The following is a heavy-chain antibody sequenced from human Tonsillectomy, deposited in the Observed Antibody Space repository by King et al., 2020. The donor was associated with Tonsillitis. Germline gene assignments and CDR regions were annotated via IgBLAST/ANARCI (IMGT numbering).Heavy chain of an antibody. CDR1: GFTFSDYY. CDR2: ISSSSSYT. Sequence: VQLVESGGGLVNPGGSLRLSCAASGFTFSDYYMSWIRQAPGKGLEWVSYISSSSSYTNYADSVKGRFTISRDNAKNSLYLQMNSLRAEDTAVYYCARVVRSPGVVVAATFFDYWGQGTLVTVSS. D-gene: IGHD2-15*01. CDR3: ARVVRSPGVVVAATFFDY. V-gene: IGHV3-11*05. J-gene: IGHJ4*02.